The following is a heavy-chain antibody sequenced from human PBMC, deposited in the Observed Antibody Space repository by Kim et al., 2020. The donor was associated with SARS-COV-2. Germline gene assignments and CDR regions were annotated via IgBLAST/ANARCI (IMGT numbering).Heavy chain of an antibody. CDR2: INPNSGGT. CDR1: GYTFTGYY. Sequence: ASVKVSCKASGYTFTGYYMHWVRQAPGQGLEWMGWINPNSGGTNYAQKFQGRVTMTRDTSISTAYMELSRLRSDDTAVYYCARVGEDLYYYYGMDVWGQGTTVTVSS. D-gene: IGHD3-10*01. V-gene: IGHV1-2*02. J-gene: IGHJ6*02. CDR3: ARVGEDLYYYYGMDV.